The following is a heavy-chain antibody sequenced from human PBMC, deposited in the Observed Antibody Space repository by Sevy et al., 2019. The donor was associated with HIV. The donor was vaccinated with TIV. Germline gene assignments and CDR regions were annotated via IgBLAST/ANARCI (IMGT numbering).Heavy chain of an antibody. CDR2: ISGSGGRT. CDR1: GFTFGTYA. Sequence: GGSLRLSCAASGFTFGTYAMSWVRQAPGKGLEWVSTISGSGGRTYYADSVKGRFTISRDNSKNTLYLQINSLRAEDTAVYYCARENTMIEEPGWFDPWGQGTLVTVSS. V-gene: IGHV3-23*01. CDR3: ARENTMIEEPGWFDP. J-gene: IGHJ5*02. D-gene: IGHD3-22*01.